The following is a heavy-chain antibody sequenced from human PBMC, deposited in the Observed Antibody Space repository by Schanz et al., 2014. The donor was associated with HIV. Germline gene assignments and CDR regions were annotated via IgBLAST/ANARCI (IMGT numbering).Heavy chain of an antibody. CDR2: ISYDGSNK. Sequence: QVQLVESGGGVVQPGRSLRLSCAASGFTFSSYGMHWVRQAPGKGLEWGAVISYDGSNKYYADSVKGRFTISRDNSKNTLYLQMNSLRAEDTAVYYCAKEATVVTLAFDIWGQGTMVTVSS. V-gene: IGHV3-30*18. J-gene: IGHJ3*02. CDR3: AKEATVVTLAFDI. D-gene: IGHD4-17*01. CDR1: GFTFSSYG.